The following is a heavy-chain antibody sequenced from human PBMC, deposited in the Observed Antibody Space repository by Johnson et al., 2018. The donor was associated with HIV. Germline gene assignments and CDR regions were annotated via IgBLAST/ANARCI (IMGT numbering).Heavy chain of an antibody. Sequence: QVQLVESGGGVVQPGGSLRLSCAASGFTFSSYGMHWVRQAPGKGLEWMAFIQYDGSDKNYADSVKGRFTISRDNSKNTLFLQMNSLRAEDTAVYYCAKLRWAPRAFDIWGQGTMVTVSS. CDR1: GFTFSSYG. CDR2: IQYDGSDK. D-gene: IGHD4-23*01. V-gene: IGHV3-30*02. CDR3: AKLRWAPRAFDI. J-gene: IGHJ3*02.